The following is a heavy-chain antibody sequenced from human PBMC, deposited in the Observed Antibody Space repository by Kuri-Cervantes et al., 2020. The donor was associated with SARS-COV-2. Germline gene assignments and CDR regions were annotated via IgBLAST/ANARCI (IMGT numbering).Heavy chain of an antibody. Sequence: SETLSLTCTVSGGSISSYYWSWIRQPPGKGLEWIGYIYYSESTNYNPSLKSRVTISVDTSKNQFSLKLSSVTAADTAVYYCARTGPAIFGVVINPTFDYWGQGTLVTVSS. V-gene: IGHV4-59*01. J-gene: IGHJ4*02. D-gene: IGHD3-3*01. CDR3: ARTGPAIFGVVINPTFDY. CDR2: IYYSEST. CDR1: GGSISSYY.